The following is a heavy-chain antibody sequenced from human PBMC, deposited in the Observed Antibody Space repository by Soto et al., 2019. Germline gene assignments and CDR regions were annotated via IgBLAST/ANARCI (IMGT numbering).Heavy chain of an antibody. CDR2: IYYSGST. CDR3: ARGLSVTLFDN. Sequence: QVQLQESGPGLVKPSQTLSLTCTVSGGSISTGGYYWTWIRQHPGKGLEWIGYIYYSGSTYSNPSLKCRVTISVDTSKNQFSLKLSSVTAADTAVYYCARGLSVTLFDNWGQGTLVTVSS. V-gene: IGHV4-31*03. CDR1: GGSISTGGYY. J-gene: IGHJ4*02. D-gene: IGHD4-17*01.